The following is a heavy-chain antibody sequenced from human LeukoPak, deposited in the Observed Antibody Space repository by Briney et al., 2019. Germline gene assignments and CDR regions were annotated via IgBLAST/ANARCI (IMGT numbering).Heavy chain of an antibody. J-gene: IGHJ4*02. V-gene: IGHV1-69*13. Sequence: SVKVSCKASGGTFSSYAISWVRQAPGQGLEWMGGIIPIFGTANYAQKFQGRVTITADESTSTAYMELSSLRSEDTAVYYCARNSEYSSSSPRFDYWGQGTLVTVSS. CDR3: ARNSEYSSSSPRFDY. CDR1: GGTFSSYA. D-gene: IGHD6-6*01. CDR2: IIPIFGTA.